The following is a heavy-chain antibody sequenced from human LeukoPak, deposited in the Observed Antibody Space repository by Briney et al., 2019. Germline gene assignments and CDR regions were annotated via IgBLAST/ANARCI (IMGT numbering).Heavy chain of an antibody. CDR2: IYYSGST. D-gene: IGHD4-11*01. V-gene: IGHV4-30-4*08. Sequence: PSETLSLTCTVSGGSISSGDYYWSWIRQPPGKGLEWIGYIYYSGSTYYNPSLKSRVTMSVDTSKNQFSLKLSSVTAADTAVYYCARAYSTPVHYYYYMDVWGKGTTVTVSS. CDR3: ARAYSTPVHYYYYMDV. J-gene: IGHJ6*03. CDR1: GGSISSGDYY.